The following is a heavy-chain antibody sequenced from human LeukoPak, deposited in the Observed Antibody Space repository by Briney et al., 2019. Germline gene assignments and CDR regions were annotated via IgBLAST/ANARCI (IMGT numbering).Heavy chain of an antibody. J-gene: IGHJ4*02. CDR3: ARVTSGSPGVDFDF. V-gene: IGHV1-8*01. D-gene: IGHD6-6*01. CDR1: GYTFTSYD. Sequence: ASVKVSCKASGYTFTSYDINWVRQATGQGLEWMGWMNPNSGDSGFAQMFEGRVTLTRDTSINTAYMEVNSLRSDDTAVYYCARVTSGSPGVDFDFWGQGTLVTVSS. CDR2: MNPNSGDS.